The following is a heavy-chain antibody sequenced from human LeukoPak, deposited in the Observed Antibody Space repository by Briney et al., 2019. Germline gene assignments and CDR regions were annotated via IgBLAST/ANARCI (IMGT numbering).Heavy chain of an antibody. CDR2: IYYSGST. V-gene: IGHV4-59*01. J-gene: IGHJ6*03. CDR1: GGSISSYY. D-gene: IGHD2-2*01. Sequence: SETLSLTCTVSGGSISSYYWSWIRQPPGKGLEWIGYIYYSGSTNYNPSLKSRVTIPVDTSKNQFSLKLSPVTAADTAVYYCARGYCSSTSCYEYYMDVWGKGTTVTISS. CDR3: ARGYCSSTSCYEYYMDV.